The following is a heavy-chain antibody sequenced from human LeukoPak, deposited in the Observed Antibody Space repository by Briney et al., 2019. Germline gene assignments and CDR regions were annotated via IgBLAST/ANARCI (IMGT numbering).Heavy chain of an antibody. CDR1: GFTFTTYG. J-gene: IGHJ4*02. Sequence: GGSLRLSCAASGFTFTTYGMHWVRQAPGKGLEWVAFIQNDEIDKFYADSVKGRFTISRDNSKNTLYLQMNSLRAEDTAVYYCARDAAVTTVVTEALGYWGQGTLVTVSS. CDR2: IQNDEIDK. V-gene: IGHV3-30*02. CDR3: ARDAAVTTVVTEALGY. D-gene: IGHD4-23*01.